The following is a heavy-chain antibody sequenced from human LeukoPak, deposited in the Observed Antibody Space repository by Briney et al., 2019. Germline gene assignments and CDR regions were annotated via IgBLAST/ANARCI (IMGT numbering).Heavy chain of an antibody. J-gene: IGHJ4*02. CDR3: ARVGYTGTWYSSPPFDY. CDR1: GFTVSSNY. V-gene: IGHV3-66*01. D-gene: IGHD6-13*01. Sequence: GGSLRLSCVVSGFTVSSNYMSWVRQAPGKGLEWVSIIYGGGSTYYADSVKGRFTISRDNSKNTLYLQMNSLRAEDTAVYYCARVGYTGTWYSSPPFDYWGQGTLVTVSS. CDR2: IYGGGST.